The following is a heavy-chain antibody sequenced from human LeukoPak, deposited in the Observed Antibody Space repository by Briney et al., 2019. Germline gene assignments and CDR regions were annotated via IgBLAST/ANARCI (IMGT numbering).Heavy chain of an antibody. V-gene: IGHV1-18*04. J-gene: IGHJ4*02. CDR3: ARDWLVVGATKAWGIDY. CDR1: GYTFTGYY. Sequence: ASVKVSCKASGYTFTGYYIHWVRQAPGQGLEWMGWISAYNGNTNYAQKLQGRVTMTTDTSTSTAYMELRSLRSDDTAVYYCARDWLVVGATKAWGIDYWGQGTLVTVSS. CDR2: ISAYNGNT. D-gene: IGHD1-26*01.